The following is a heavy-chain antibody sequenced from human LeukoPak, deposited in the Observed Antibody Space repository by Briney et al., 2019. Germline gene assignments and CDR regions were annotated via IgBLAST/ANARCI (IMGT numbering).Heavy chain of an antibody. CDR2: INPNSGGT. CDR1: GYTFTVYY. J-gene: IGHJ5*02. Sequence: ASVKVSCXASGYTFTVYYMHWVRRAPGQGLEWMGWINPNSGGTNYAQKFQGRVTMTRDTSISTAYMELSRLRSDDTAVYYCARDRGERWLQPWGQGTLVTVSS. D-gene: IGHD5-24*01. V-gene: IGHV1-2*02. CDR3: ARDRGERWLQP.